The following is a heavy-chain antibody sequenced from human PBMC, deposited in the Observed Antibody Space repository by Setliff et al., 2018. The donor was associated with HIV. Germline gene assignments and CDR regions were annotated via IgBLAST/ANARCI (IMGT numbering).Heavy chain of an antibody. J-gene: IGHJ4*02. CDR2: IHTSGST. V-gene: IGHV4-4*07. D-gene: IGHD3-10*01. CDR3: ARNTRAGDFDY. Sequence: PSETLSLTCTVSGGSISSYYWSWIRLPAGKGLEWIGQIHTSGSTNYNPSLKSRLTISIDTSKNQFSLRLTSVTAADTAVYYCARNTRAGDFDYWGQGTLVTVSS. CDR1: GGSISSYY.